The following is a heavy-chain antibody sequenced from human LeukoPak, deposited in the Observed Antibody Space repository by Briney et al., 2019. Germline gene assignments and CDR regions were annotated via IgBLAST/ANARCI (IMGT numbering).Heavy chain of an antibody. CDR3: TAGGVYSLLDH. Sequence: GPVKVSCKVSGDTHSELSMHWVRQAPGKGLEWMGGFDPEGGEAIYAQKFQGRLTMTEDTSTDTAYMDLRSLRSDDTAVYYCTAGGVYSLLDHWGQGTQVTVSS. D-gene: IGHD5/OR15-5a*01. CDR2: FDPEGGEA. V-gene: IGHV1-24*01. CDR1: GDTHSELS. J-gene: IGHJ4*02.